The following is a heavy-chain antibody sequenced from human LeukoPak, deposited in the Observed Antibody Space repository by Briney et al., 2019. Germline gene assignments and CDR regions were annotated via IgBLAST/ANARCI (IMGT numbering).Heavy chain of an antibody. CDR3: ARISGWTYYFDT. CDR1: GYTFTSYG. Sequence: GASVKVSCKASGYTFTSYGISWVRQAPGQGLEWMGWVSAYNGNTHYAQKLQGRVTMTTDTSTSTAYMELRSLISDDTAVYYCARISGWTYYFDTWGQGSLVTVSS. CDR2: VSAYNGNT. D-gene: IGHD6-19*01. J-gene: IGHJ4*02. V-gene: IGHV1-18*01.